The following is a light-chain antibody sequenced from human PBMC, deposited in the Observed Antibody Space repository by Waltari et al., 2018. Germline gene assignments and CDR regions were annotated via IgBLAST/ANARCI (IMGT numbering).Light chain of an antibody. CDR1: QSVSST. Sequence: EIVMTQSPATLSVSLGERATLSCRASQSVSSTLAWYQQRPGQAPRPFIYGASTRATGVPGRFSGSGSGTEFTLTISSLQSEDFAIYYCQQYYNWLWTFGQGTKVEIK. CDR2: GAS. J-gene: IGKJ1*01. CDR3: QQYYNWLWT. V-gene: IGKV3-15*01.